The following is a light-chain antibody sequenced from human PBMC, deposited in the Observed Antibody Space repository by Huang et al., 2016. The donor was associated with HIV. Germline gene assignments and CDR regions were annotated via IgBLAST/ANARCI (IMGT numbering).Light chain of an antibody. CDR2: ETF. CDR3: QQDHEWPRT. J-gene: IGKJ2*01. CDR1: QGIGNC. V-gene: IGKV3-15*01. Sequence: VTLSVSPGERATLSCRTSQGIGNCLAWYQLKPGQAPRLLIYETFSRASDCPARFSGGGSEIDFTLTISGLQSEDSAVYYCQQDHEWPRTFGQGTKVEIK.